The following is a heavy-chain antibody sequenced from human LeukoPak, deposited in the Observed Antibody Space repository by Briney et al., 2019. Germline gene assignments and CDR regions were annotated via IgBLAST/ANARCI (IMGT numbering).Heavy chain of an antibody. CDR2: ISPSGGST. J-gene: IGHJ4*02. CDR1: GYTFTSNY. V-gene: IGHV1-46*01. D-gene: IGHD6-13*01. CDR3: ARVLRIAAAGTILDY. Sequence: ASVKVSCKAFGYTFTSNYMHWVRQAPGQGPEWMGVISPSGGSTTYAQKFQGRVTMTTDTSTSTAYMELRSLRSDDTAVYYCARVLRIAAAGTILDYWGQGTLVTVSS.